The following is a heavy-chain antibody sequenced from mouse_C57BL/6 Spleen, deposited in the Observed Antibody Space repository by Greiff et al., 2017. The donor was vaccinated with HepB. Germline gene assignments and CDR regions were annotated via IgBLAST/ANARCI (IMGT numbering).Heavy chain of an antibody. V-gene: IGHV1-26*01. J-gene: IGHJ2*01. Sequence: EVKLMESGPELVKPGASVKISCKASGYTFTDYYMNWVKQSHGKSLEWIGDINPNNGGTSYNQKFKGKATLTADKSSSTAYMQLSSLTSEDSAVYYCASGIYYGSSFDYWGQGTTLTVSS. D-gene: IGHD1-1*01. CDR1: GYTFTDYY. CDR3: ASGIYYGSSFDY. CDR2: INPNNGGT.